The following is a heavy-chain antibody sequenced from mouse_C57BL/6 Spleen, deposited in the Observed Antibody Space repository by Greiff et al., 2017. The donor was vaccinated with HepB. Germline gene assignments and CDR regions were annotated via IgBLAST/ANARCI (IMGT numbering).Heavy chain of an antibody. Sequence: EVKLMESEGGLVQPGSSMKLSCTASGFTFSDYYMAWVRQVPEKGLEWVANINYDGSNTYSLDSLKNRFIIAGDNARNILYLQMSSLKSEDTATYYCASYDYNGAWFAYWGQGTLVTVAA. J-gene: IGHJ3*01. CDR1: GFTFSDYY. CDR3: ASYDYNGAWFAY. V-gene: IGHV5-16*01. D-gene: IGHD2-4*01. CDR2: INYDGSNT.